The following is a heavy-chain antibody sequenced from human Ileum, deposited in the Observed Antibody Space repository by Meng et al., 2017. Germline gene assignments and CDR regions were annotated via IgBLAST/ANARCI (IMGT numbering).Heavy chain of an antibody. J-gene: IGHJ1*01. V-gene: IGHV3-49*04. CDR2: IRGKPHDGTT. CDR3: ARSSAAKYFHH. Sequence: GGSLRLSCVASGFTMNDYTMSWVRQAPGKELEWVGFIRGKPHDGTTDYAASVKGRFTISRDDSKSIAYLQMNSLKSEDTAVYYCARSSAAKYFHHWGQGTLVTVSS. D-gene: IGHD3-10*01. CDR1: GFTMNDYT.